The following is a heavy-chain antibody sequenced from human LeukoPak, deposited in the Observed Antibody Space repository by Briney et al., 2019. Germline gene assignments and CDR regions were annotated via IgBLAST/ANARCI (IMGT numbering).Heavy chain of an antibody. V-gene: IGHV4-59*08. CDR2: ISYSGST. CDR3: ARNDDNFRSGYDGGYYCMDV. Sequence: SETLSLTCSVSGGSISSYYWSWIRQSPGKGLEWIGHISYSGSTNYNPSLKSRVTIFLQMSGKEISLELKSVTAADTAVYYCARNDDNFRSGYDGGYYCMDVWGKGTAVTVSS. D-gene: IGHD3-3*01. CDR1: GGSISSYY. J-gene: IGHJ6*03.